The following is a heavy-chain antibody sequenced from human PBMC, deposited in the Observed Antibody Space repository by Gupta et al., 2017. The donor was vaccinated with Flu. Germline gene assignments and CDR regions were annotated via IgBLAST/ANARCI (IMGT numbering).Heavy chain of an antibody. V-gene: IGHV3-23*01. D-gene: IGHD2-21*02. Sequence: VKGRFTISRDNSKNMLYLQMNSLRVDDTAVYFCTKDLCGGNCYSAFDSWGLGALVTVSS. J-gene: IGHJ4*02. CDR3: TKDLCGGNCYSAFDS.